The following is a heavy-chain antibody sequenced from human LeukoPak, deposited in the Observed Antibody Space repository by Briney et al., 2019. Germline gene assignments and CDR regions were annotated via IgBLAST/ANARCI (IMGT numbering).Heavy chain of an antibody. CDR1: GYTFTVYY. CDR2: INPNSGGT. J-gene: IGHJ6*02. V-gene: IGHV1-2*06. D-gene: IGHD2-15*01. CDR3: AREFGDIVVVVAATGYSGMDV. Sequence: ASVKVSCKASGYTFTVYYMHWVRQAPGQGLEWMGRINPNSGGTNYAQKFQGRVTMTRDTSISTAYMELSRLRSDDTAVHYCAREFGDIVVVVAATGYSGMDVWGQGTTVTVSS.